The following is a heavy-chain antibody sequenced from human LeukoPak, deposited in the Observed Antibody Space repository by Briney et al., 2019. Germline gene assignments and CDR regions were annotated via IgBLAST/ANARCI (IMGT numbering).Heavy chain of an antibody. J-gene: IGHJ4*02. CDR2: IRYDGSNK. D-gene: IGHD4-23*01. CDR1: GFTFSSYG. Sequence: PGGSLRLSCAASGFTFSSYGMHWVRQAPGKGLEWVAFIRYDGSNKYYADSVKGRFTISRDNSKNTLCLQMNSLRAEDTAVYYCARMGGNSIDYWGQGTLVTVSS. V-gene: IGHV3-30*02. CDR3: ARMGGNSIDY.